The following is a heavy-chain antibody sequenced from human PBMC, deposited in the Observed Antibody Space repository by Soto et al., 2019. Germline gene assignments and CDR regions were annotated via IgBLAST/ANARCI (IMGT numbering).Heavy chain of an antibody. CDR2: ISGSGGST. V-gene: IGHV3-23*01. Sequence: GGSLRLSCAASGFTFSSYAMSWVRQAPGKGLEWVSAISGSGGSTYYADSVKGRFTISRDNSKNTLYLQMNSLRAEDTAVYYCARNVYGDYELPYFDYWGQGTLVTVSS. CDR3: ARNVYGDYELPYFDY. D-gene: IGHD4-17*01. CDR1: GFTFSSYA. J-gene: IGHJ4*02.